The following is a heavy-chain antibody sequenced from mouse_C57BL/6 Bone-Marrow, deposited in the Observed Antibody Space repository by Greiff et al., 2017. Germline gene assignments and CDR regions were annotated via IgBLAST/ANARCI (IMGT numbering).Heavy chain of an antibody. V-gene: IGHV5-6*03. CDR2: ISSGGSYT. CDR1: GFTFSSYA. J-gene: IGHJ2*01. D-gene: IGHD2-3*01. CDR3: ARHLCPDY. Sequence: EVKLVESGEGLVKPGGSLKLSCAASGFTFSSYAMSWVRQTPEKRLEWVATISSGGSYTYYPDSVKGRFTISRDNAKNTLYLQMSSLKSEDTAMYYCARHLCPDYWGQGTTLTVSS.